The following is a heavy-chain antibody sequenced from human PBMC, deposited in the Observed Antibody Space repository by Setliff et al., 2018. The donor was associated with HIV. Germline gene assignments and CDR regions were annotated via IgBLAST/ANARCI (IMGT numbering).Heavy chain of an antibody. V-gene: IGHV1-18*01. J-gene: IGHJ4*02. D-gene: IGHD6-19*01. Sequence: PGGSLRLSCKASGYTFTSYGISWVRQAPGQGLEWMGWISAYNGNTDYAQKLQGRVTLTTDTSTSTAYMELRSLRSDDTAVYYCARDPPSSGWYRADYWGQGTLVTVSS. CDR1: GYTFTSYG. CDR2: ISAYNGNT. CDR3: ARDPPSSGWYRADY.